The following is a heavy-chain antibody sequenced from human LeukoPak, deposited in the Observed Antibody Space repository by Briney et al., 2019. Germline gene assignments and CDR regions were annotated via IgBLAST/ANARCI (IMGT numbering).Heavy chain of an antibody. CDR1: GGSISSYY. V-gene: IGHV4-59*01. J-gene: IGHJ4*02. CDR3: ARSRLRDDYDY. D-gene: IGHD3-16*01. Sequence: SETLSLTCTVSGGSISSYYWSWIRQPPGKGLEWMGYIHYSGNTNYNPSLKSRVTISVDTSTNQFSLKLISVTAADTAVYYCARSRLRDDYDYWGQGTLVTVSS. CDR2: IHYSGNT.